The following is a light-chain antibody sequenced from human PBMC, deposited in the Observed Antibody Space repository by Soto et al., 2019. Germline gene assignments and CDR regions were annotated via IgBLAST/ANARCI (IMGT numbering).Light chain of an antibody. CDR2: KAS. CDR3: QQYTRYPYT. J-gene: IGKJ2*01. V-gene: IGKV1-5*03. Sequence: DIPMTQSPSTLTSSVGDRVTITCRASQRISSWLAWYQQKPGTAPKLLISKASGLQSGVPSRFSGLGSGTEFSLIISNLQPNDSATYYSQQYTRYPYTFGQGTNLEIK. CDR1: QRISSW.